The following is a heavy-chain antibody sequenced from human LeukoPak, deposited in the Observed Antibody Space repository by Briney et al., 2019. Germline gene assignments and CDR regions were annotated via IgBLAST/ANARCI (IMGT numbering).Heavy chain of an antibody. CDR3: AREDRSGAIDY. CDR2: ISSSTYI. J-gene: IGHJ4*02. Sequence: GGSLRLSCAASGFTFSSYSMNWVRQAPGKGLEWVSSISSSTYIYYADSVKGRFTISRDNAKNSLYLQMNSLRAEDTAVYYCAREDRSGAIDYWGQGTLVTVSS. V-gene: IGHV3-21*01. CDR1: GFTFSSYS. D-gene: IGHD1-26*01.